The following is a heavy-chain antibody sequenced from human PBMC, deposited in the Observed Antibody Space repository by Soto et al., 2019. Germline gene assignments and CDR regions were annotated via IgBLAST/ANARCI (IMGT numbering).Heavy chain of an antibody. V-gene: IGHV3-23*01. CDR1: GFTFSSYA. CDR2: ISGSGGST. Sequence: EVQLLESWGGLVQPGGSVRLSCADSGFTFSSYAMSWVRQAPGKGLEWVSAISGSGGSTYYADSVKGRFTISRDNSKNTLYLQMNSMRAEDTAVYYCAKDERGYCSGGSCYSWDYYYYYMEVWGKGTTVTVSS. D-gene: IGHD2-15*01. CDR3: AKDERGYCSGGSCYSWDYYYYYMEV. J-gene: IGHJ6*03.